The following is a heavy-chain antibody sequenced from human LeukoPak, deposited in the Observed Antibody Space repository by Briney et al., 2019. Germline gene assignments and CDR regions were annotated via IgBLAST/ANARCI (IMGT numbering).Heavy chain of an antibody. J-gene: IGHJ6*02. D-gene: IGHD2-2*01. CDR2: FDPEDGET. V-gene: IGHV1-24*01. CDR3: ATVLADIVVVPAAGLTNYGMDV. CDR1: GYTLTELS. Sequence: ATVKVSCKVSGYTLTELSMQCVRQAPGKGLEWRGGFDPEDGETIYAQKFQGRVTMTEDTSTDTAYMELSSLRSEDTAVYYCATVLADIVVVPAAGLTNYGMDVWGQGTTVTVSS.